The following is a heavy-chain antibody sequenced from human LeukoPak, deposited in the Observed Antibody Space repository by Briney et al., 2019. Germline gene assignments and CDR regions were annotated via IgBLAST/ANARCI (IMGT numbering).Heavy chain of an antibody. CDR1: GFTFSSYS. J-gene: IGHJ3*02. CDR3: ARGRGQLLLGGDAFDI. V-gene: IGHV3-48*01. Sequence: GGSLRLSCAASGFTFSSYSMNWVRQAPGKGLEWVSYISSSSSTIYYADSVKGRFTISRDNAKNSLYLQMNSLRAEGTAVYYCARGRGQLLLGGDAFDIWGQGTMVTVSS. D-gene: IGHD2-2*01. CDR2: ISSSSSTI.